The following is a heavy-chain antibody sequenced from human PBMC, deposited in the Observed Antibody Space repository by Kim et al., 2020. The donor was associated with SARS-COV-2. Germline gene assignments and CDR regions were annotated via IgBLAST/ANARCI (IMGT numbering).Heavy chain of an antibody. J-gene: IGHJ6*03. Sequence: SETLSLTCTVSGGSISSGGYYWSWIRQHPGKGLEWIGYIYYSGSTYYNPSLKSRVTISVDTSKNQFSLKLSSVTAADTAVYYCARGRDYGSGLMDVWGKGTTVTVSS. D-gene: IGHD3-10*01. CDR2: IYYSGST. CDR1: GGSISSGGYY. V-gene: IGHV4-31*03. CDR3: ARGRDYGSGLMDV.